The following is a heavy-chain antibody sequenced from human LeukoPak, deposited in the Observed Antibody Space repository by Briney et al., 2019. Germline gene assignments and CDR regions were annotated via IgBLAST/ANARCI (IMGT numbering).Heavy chain of an antibody. J-gene: IGHJ3*02. Sequence: GASVRVSCKASGYTFTSYAMNWVRQAPGQGLEWMGWINTNTGNPTYAQGFTGRFVFSLDTSVSTAYLQISSLKAEDTAVYYCASARDGTSPHAFDIWGQGTMVTVSS. CDR1: GYTFTSYA. CDR2: INTNTGNP. V-gene: IGHV7-4-1*02. CDR3: ASARDGTSPHAFDI. D-gene: IGHD5-24*01.